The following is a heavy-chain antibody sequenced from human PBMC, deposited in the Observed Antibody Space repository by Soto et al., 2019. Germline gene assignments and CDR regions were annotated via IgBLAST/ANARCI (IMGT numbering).Heavy chain of an antibody. Sequence: SETLSLTCTVSGGSISSYYWSWIRQPPGKGLEWIGYIYHTGSTYYNPSIKSRVTISVDRSKNQFSLRLSFVTAADTAIYYCAKAYSSSWPNAFDIWGQGTMVT. CDR3: AKAYSSSWPNAFDI. CDR2: IYHTGST. J-gene: IGHJ3*02. CDR1: GGSISSYY. D-gene: IGHD6-13*01. V-gene: IGHV4-59*12.